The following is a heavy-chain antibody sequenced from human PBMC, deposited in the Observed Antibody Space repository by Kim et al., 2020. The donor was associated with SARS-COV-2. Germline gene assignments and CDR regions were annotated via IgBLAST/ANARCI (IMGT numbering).Heavy chain of an antibody. Sequence: SVKVSCKASGGTFSSYAISWVRQAPGQGLEWMGGIIPIFGTANYAQKFQGRVTITADESTSTAYMELSSLRSEDTAVYYCARDLRADTAMVTADYYYGMDVWGQGTTVTVSS. CDR3: ARDLRADTAMVTADYYYGMDV. CDR2: IIPIFGTA. V-gene: IGHV1-69*13. CDR1: GGTFSSYA. J-gene: IGHJ6*02. D-gene: IGHD5-18*01.